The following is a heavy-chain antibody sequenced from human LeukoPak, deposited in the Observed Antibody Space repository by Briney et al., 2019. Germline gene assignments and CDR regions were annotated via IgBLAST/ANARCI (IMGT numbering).Heavy chain of an antibody. J-gene: IGHJ3*02. D-gene: IGHD6-13*01. CDR1: GFTFSSYW. Sequence: PGGSLRLSCAASGFTFSSYWMSWVRQAPGKGLEWVANIKQDGSEKYYVDSVKGRFTISRDNAKSSLYLQMNSLRAEDTAVYYCARDLARGAAAGDAFDIWGQGTMVTVSS. CDR3: ARDLARGAAAGDAFDI. CDR2: IKQDGSEK. V-gene: IGHV3-7*01.